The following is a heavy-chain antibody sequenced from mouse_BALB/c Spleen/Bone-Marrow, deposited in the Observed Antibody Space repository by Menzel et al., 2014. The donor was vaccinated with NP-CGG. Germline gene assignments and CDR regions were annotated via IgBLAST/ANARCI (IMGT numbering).Heavy chain of an antibody. J-gene: IGHJ2*01. V-gene: IGHV14-3*02. CDR2: IDPANGNT. Sequence: EVQLVESGAELVKPGASVKLSCTASGFNIKDTYMHWVKQRPEQGLEWIGRIDPANGNTKYDPKFQGKATITADTSSNTAYLQLSSLTSEDTAVYYCARYYYGYYFDYWGPRHHSHSLL. CDR3: ARYYYGYYFDY. CDR1: GFNIKDTY. D-gene: IGHD1-2*01.